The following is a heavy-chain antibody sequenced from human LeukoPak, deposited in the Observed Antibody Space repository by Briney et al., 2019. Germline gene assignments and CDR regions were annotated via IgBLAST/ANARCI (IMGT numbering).Heavy chain of an antibody. CDR1: GFTFSSYE. CDR3: APMGGVVPAARPPSSYY. CDR2: ISSRGSTI. D-gene: IGHD2-2*01. Sequence: SGGSLRLSCAASGFTFSSYEMSWVRQAPGKGLEWVSYISSRGSTIYYADSVKGRFTISRDSAKNSLYLQMNTLRAEDTAVYYCAPMGGVVPAARPPSSYYWGQGTLVTVSS. J-gene: IGHJ4*02. V-gene: IGHV3-48*03.